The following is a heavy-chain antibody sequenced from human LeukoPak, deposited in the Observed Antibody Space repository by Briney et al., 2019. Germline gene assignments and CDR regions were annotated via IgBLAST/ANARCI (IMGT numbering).Heavy chain of an antibody. V-gene: IGHV4-34*01. CDR2: INHSGST. Sequence: SETLSLTCAVYGGSFSGYYWSWIRQPPGKGLEWIGKINHSGSTNYNPSLKSRVTISVDTSKNQFSLKLSSVTAADTAVYYCARRYCSSTSCYQRSMWDYWGQGTLVTVSS. J-gene: IGHJ4*02. CDR1: GGSFSGYY. D-gene: IGHD2-2*01. CDR3: ARRYCSSTSCYQRSMWDY.